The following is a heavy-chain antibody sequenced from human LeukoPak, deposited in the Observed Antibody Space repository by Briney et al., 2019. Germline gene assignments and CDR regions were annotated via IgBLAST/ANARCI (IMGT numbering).Heavy chain of an antibody. CDR3: ARDLTVTTYGGIDP. CDR2: IYSGGST. J-gene: IGHJ5*02. CDR1: GFTVSSNY. Sequence: PGGSLRLSCAASGFTVSSNYMSWVRQAPGKGLEWVSVIYSGGSTYYADSVKGRFTISRDNSKNTLYLQMNSLRAEDTAVYYCARDLTVTTYGGIDPWGQGTLVTVSS. D-gene: IGHD4-17*01. V-gene: IGHV3-66*01.